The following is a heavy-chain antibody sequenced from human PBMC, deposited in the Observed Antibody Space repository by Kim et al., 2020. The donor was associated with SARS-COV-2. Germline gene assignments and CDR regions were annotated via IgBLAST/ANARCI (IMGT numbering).Heavy chain of an antibody. CDR3: AREATGGLDYFDY. CDR1: GDSVSSYNAA. D-gene: IGHD1-26*01. V-gene: IGHV6-1*01. J-gene: IGHJ4*02. Sequence: SQTLSLTCVISGDSVSSYNAAWNWIRQSPSRGLEWLGRTYYRSKWFNDYAVSVRSRITINSDTSKNQFSLRLNSAIPEDTAVYYCAREATGGLDYFDYWGQGTLAT. CDR2: TYYRSKWFN.